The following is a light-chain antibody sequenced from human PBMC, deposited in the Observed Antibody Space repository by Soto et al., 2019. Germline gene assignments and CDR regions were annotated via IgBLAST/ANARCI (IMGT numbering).Light chain of an antibody. V-gene: IGKV3-11*01. J-gene: IGKJ2*01. CDR3: QQRSNWPPYT. Sequence: EIVLTQSPATLSLSPGERATLSCRASQIVSSYLAWYQQKPGQAPRLLIYDASYWATGIPARFSGSGSGTDFTLTIRSLEPEVFVVYYCQQRSNWPPYTCGQGPKLEIK. CDR2: DAS. CDR1: QIVSSY.